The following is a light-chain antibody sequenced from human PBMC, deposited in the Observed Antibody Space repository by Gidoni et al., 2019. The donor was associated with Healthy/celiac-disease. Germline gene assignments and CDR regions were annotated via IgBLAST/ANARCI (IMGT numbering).Light chain of an antibody. CDR3: QQSYSTPRT. CDR2: AAS. CDR1: QSISSY. V-gene: IGKV1-39*01. Sequence: DIQMTQSSSSRSASVGDRVTITCRASQSISSYLNWYQQKPGKAPKLLIYAASSLQSGVPSRFSVSGSGTDFTLTISSLQPEDFATYYCQQSYSTPRTFGQGTKLEIK. J-gene: IGKJ2*01.